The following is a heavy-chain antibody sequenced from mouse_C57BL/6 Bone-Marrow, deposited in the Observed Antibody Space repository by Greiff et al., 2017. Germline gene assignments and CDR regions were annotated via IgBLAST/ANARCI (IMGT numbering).Heavy chain of an antibody. Sequence: EVTLVESGGGLVQPKGSLKLSCAASGFTFNTYAMHWVRQAPGKGLEWVARTRSKSSNYATYYADSVKDRFTISRDDSQSMLYLQMNNLKTEDTAMYYCVRFAYWGQGTLVTVSA. CDR3: VRFAY. J-gene: IGHJ3*01. V-gene: IGHV10-3*01. CDR2: TRSKSSNYAT. CDR1: GFTFNTYA.